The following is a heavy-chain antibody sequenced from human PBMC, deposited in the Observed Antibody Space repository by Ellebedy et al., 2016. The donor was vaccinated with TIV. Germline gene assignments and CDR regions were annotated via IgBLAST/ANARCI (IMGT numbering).Heavy chain of an antibody. J-gene: IGHJ6*02. CDR1: GGSLSGYY. CDR2: IKHSGNT. Sequence: SETLSLTXAVYGGSLSGYYWSWIRQPPGKGLEWIGEIKHSGNTDYNPSLESRVTVSVDTSKNQFSLILSSVTAADTAVYYCARGPRLFTMTRGVLRAMDVWGQGSTVIVS. D-gene: IGHD3-10*01. CDR3: ARGPRLFTMTRGVLRAMDV. V-gene: IGHV4-34*01.